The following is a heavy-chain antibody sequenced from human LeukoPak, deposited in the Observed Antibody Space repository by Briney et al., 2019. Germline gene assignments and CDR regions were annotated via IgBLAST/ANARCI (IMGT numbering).Heavy chain of an antibody. Sequence: PSETLSLTCTVSGGSISSYYWSWIRQPPGKGLEWIGYIYYSGSTNYNPSLKSRVTISVDTSKNQFSLKLSSVTAADTAAYYCARDAPRGGFDPWGQGTLVTVSS. CDR2: IYYSGST. D-gene: IGHD3-10*01. CDR1: GGSISSYY. CDR3: ARDAPRGGFDP. J-gene: IGHJ5*02. V-gene: IGHV4-59*01.